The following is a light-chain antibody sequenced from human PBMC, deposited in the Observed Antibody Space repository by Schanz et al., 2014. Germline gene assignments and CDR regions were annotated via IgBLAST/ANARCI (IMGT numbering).Light chain of an antibody. CDR3: QQYNDWLT. V-gene: IGKV3-15*01. J-gene: IGKJ1*01. Sequence: EIEMTQSPATLSVSPGERVTLSCRASQSVRSNLAWYQQRLGQAPRLLIYGTSTRATGIPARFSGGGSGTEFTLTISSLQSEDFAVYYCQQYNDWLTFGQGTKVEIK. CDR2: GTS. CDR1: QSVRSN.